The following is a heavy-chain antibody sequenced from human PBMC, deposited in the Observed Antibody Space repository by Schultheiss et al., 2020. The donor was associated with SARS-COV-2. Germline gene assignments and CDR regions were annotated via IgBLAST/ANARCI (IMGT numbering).Heavy chain of an antibody. V-gene: IGHV1-2*04. D-gene: IGHD2-15*01. CDR2: INPNSGGT. Sequence: ASVKVSCKASGGTFSSYAISWVRQAPGQGLEWMGWINPNSGGTNYAQKFQGWVTMTRDTSISTAYMELSRLRSDDTAVYYCARGYCSGGSCQDGGYYYGMDVWGQGTTVTVSS. CDR1: GGTFSSYA. CDR3: ARGYCSGGSCQDGGYYYGMDV. J-gene: IGHJ6*02.